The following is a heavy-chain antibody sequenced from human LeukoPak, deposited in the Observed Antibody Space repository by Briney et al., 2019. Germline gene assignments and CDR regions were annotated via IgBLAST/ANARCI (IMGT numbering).Heavy chain of an antibody. CDR1: GFTFSSYW. D-gene: IGHD4-17*01. J-gene: IGHJ4*02. Sequence: EGSLRLSCAASGFTFSSYWMLWVRQAPGKGLVWVSRINSDGSDTTYADSVKGRFTISRDNAKNTLYLQMNGLRAEDTAVYYCARDVRYGDYVVDYWGQGTLVTVSS. CDR3: ARDVRYGDYVVDY. V-gene: IGHV3-74*03. CDR2: INSDGSDT.